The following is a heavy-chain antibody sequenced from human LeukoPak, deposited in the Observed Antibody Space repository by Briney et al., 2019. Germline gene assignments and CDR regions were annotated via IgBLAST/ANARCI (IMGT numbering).Heavy chain of an antibody. Sequence: KPSETLSLTCTVSGGSISSSSYHWGWIRQPPGKGLEWIGSIYYSGSTYYNPSLKSRVTISVDTSKNQFSLKLSSVTAADTAVYYCARDETYYYDRGAFDIWGQGTMVTVSS. CDR2: IYYSGST. V-gene: IGHV4-39*07. CDR1: GGSISSSSYH. J-gene: IGHJ3*02. D-gene: IGHD3-22*01. CDR3: ARDETYYYDRGAFDI.